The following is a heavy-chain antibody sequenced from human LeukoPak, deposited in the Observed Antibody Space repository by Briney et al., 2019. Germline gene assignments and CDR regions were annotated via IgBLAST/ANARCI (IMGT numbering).Heavy chain of an antibody. CDR2: IYSGGST. CDR1: GFTVSSNY. J-gene: IGHJ5*02. CDR3: AKVPLYYYEGFDP. V-gene: IGHV3-53*01. D-gene: IGHD3-22*01. Sequence: GGSLRLSCAASGFTVSSNYMSWVRQAPGKGLEWVSVIYSGGSTYYADSVKGRFTISRDNSKNTLYLQMNSLRAEDTAVYYCAKVPLYYYEGFDPWGQGTLVTVSS.